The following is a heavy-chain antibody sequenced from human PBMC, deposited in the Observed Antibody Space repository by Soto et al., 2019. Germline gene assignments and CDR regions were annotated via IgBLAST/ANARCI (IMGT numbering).Heavy chain of an antibody. D-gene: IGHD6-13*01. CDR3: ARRVASAGYFDY. V-gene: IGHV5-51*01. Sequence: RESLKIYCKGSGYSFSDYWIAWMRQMPGKGLEWMGIIYPGDSDTRYNPSFQGQVTISADKSSSTAYLQWSSLKASDTAMYYCARRVASAGYFDYWGQGALVTVSS. J-gene: IGHJ4*02. CDR1: GYSFSDYW. CDR2: IYPGDSDT.